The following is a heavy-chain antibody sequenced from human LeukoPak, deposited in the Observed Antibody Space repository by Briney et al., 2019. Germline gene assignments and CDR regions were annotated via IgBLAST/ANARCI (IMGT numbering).Heavy chain of an antibody. V-gene: IGHV3-53*01. CDR1: GFSVSNNY. CDR2: IYSGGGT. D-gene: IGHD5-24*01. J-gene: IGHJ4*02. Sequence: GGSLRLSCAASGFSVSNNYMQWVRQAPGKGLEWVSVIYSGGGTNYADSVKGRLTISRDTSTNTVYLQMNSLRAEDTAVYYCARSRHGYSNFDFWGRGALVTVSS. CDR3: ARSRHGYSNFDF.